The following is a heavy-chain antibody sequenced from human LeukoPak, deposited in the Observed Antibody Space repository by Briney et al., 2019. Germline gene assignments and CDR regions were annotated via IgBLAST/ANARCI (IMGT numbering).Heavy chain of an antibody. Sequence: PGGSLRLSCAASGFTFDDYAMHWVRQAPGKGLEWVSGISWNSGSIGYADSVKGRFTISRDNAKNSLYLQMNSLRAEDTALYYCAKLAVYDSSGYVDYWGQGTLVTVSS. CDR1: GFTFDDYA. V-gene: IGHV3-9*01. CDR3: AKLAVYDSSGYVDY. D-gene: IGHD3-22*01. CDR2: ISWNSGSI. J-gene: IGHJ4*02.